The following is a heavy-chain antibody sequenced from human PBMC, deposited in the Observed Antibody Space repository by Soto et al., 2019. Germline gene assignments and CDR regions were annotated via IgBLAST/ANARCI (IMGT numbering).Heavy chain of an antibody. CDR2: IWCDGSST. CDR1: GFTFSSYG. D-gene: IGHD3-3*01. J-gene: IGHJ6*02. V-gene: IGHV3-30*02. CDR3: VKSSRTIFGVVIRYYYYGMDV. Sequence: PGGSLRLSCAASGFTFSSYGMHWVRQAPGKGLEWVAAIWCDGSSTYYADSVKGRFTISRDNSKNTLYLQMSSLRAEDTAVYYCVKSSRTIFGVVIRYYYYGMDVWGQGTTVTVSS.